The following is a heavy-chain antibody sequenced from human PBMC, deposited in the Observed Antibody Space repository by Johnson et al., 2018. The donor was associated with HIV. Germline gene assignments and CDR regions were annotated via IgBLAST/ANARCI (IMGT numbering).Heavy chain of an antibody. CDR2: IRYDGSNK. D-gene: IGHD1-26*01. V-gene: IGHV3-30*02. CDR1: GFTFSTYG. CDR3: ARDKRRWELLRDAFDV. Sequence: QVQLVESGGGVVQPGGSLRLSCAASGFTFSTYGMHWVRQAPGKGLEWVAFIRYDGSNKYYADSVKGRFTISRDNSKNTLYLQMNSLRAEDTAVYYWARDKRRWELLRDAFDVWGQGTMGTVSS. J-gene: IGHJ3*01.